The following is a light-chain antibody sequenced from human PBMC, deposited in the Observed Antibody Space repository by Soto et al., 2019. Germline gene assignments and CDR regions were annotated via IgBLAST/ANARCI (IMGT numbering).Light chain of an antibody. J-gene: IGLJ2*01. CDR2: EVS. CDR1: TSDDGGYNY. Sequence: AMTQPPSASGSPGQSVTISCTGTTSDDGGYNYVSWYQQHPGKAPKLMIYEVSKRPSGVPDRFSGSKSGNTASLTVSGLQAEDEADYYCSSYAGSNNPVVFGGGTKLTVL. V-gene: IGLV2-8*01. CDR3: SSYAGSNNPVV.